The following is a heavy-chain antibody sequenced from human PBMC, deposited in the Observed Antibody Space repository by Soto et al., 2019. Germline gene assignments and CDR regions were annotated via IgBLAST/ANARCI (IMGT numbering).Heavy chain of an antibody. J-gene: IGHJ5*02. D-gene: IGHD3-10*01. Sequence: SGPTLVNPTPTLTLTCTSSGFSVSTSGVGVGWIRQPPGKALEWLALIYWNDDKRYSPSLKSRLTITKDTSKNQVVLTMTNMDPVDTATYYCAHSGYYYGSGSYSYNWFDPWGQGTLVTVSS. CDR3: AHSGYYYGSGSYSYNWFDP. V-gene: IGHV2-5*01. CDR2: IYWNDDK. CDR1: GFSVSTSGVG.